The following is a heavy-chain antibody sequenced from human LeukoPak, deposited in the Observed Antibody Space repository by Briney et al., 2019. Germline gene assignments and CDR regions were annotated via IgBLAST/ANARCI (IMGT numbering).Heavy chain of an antibody. D-gene: IGHD6-13*01. Sequence: PPETLSPTCIVSGYSPSSGYSWGWIRQPQGKGREWIGEINHSGSTNYNPSLKSRVTIAVDTSKNQFSLKLSSVTAADTAVYYCARFRYSSSWYDYWGQGTLVTVSS. CDR1: GYSPSSGYS. CDR2: INHSGST. CDR3: ARFRYSSSWYDY. V-gene: IGHV4-38-2*02. J-gene: IGHJ4*02.